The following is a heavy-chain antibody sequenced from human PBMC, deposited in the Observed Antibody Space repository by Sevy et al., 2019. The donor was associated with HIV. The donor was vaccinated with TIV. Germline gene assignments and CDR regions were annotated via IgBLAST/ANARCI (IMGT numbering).Heavy chain of an antibody. V-gene: IGHV4-4*07. CDR3: ARGQGYGEDLKYYFDY. J-gene: IGHJ4*02. D-gene: IGHD4-17*01. CDR1: GGSISSYY. CDR2: IYTSGST. Sequence: SETLSLTCTVSGGSISSYYWSWIRQPAGKGLEWIGRIYTSGSTNCNPSLKSRVTMSLDTSKNQFSLKLSSVTAADTALYYCARGQGYGEDLKYYFDYWGQGTLVTVSS.